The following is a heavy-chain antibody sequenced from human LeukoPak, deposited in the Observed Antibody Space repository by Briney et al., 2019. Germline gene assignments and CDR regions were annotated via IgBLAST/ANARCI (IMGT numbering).Heavy chain of an antibody. Sequence: SETLSLTCTVSGGSISSYYWSWIRQPPGKGLEWIGYIYYSGSTNYNPSLKSRVTISVDTSKNQFSLKLSSATAADTAVYYCARRLVRGAFDYWGQGTLVTVSS. CDR3: ARRLVRGAFDY. V-gene: IGHV4-59*08. D-gene: IGHD3-10*01. CDR2: IYYSGST. CDR1: GGSISSYY. J-gene: IGHJ4*02.